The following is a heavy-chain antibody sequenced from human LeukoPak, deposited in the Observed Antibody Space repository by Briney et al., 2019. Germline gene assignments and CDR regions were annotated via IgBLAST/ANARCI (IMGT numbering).Heavy chain of an antibody. Sequence: SETLSLTCTVSGGSISSYYWSWIRQPPGKGLEWIGYIYYSGSTNYNPSLKSRVTISVDTSKNQFSLKLSSVTAADTAVYYCARLGNTYYGSGRGTLDYWGQGTLVTVSS. J-gene: IGHJ4*02. CDR2: IYYSGST. CDR3: ARLGNTYYGSGRGTLDY. D-gene: IGHD3-10*01. CDR1: GGSISSYY. V-gene: IGHV4-59*08.